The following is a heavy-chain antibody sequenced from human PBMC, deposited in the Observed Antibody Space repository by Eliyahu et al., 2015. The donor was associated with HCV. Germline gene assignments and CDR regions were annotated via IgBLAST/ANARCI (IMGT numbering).Heavy chain of an antibody. V-gene: IGHV3-30*01. D-gene: IGHD2-2*01. Sequence: QVQLVESGGGVVQPGRSLRLSCAASGFXFSXXAXHWVRQAPGKGLEWVAVISYDGSNKYYADSVKGRFTISRDNSKNTLYLQMNSLRAEDTAVYYCARDIVVVPAAPGAFDIWGQGTMVTVSS. J-gene: IGHJ3*02. CDR2: ISYDGSNK. CDR1: GFXFSXXA. CDR3: ARDIVVVPAAPGAFDI.